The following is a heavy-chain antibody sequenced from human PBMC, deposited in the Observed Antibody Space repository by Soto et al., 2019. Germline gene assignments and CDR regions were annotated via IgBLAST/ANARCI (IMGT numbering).Heavy chain of an antibody. V-gene: IGHV2-5*01. CDR2: VYWNDDK. CDR1: GISLSTSGVG. D-gene: IGHD1-1*01. J-gene: IGHJ3*01. CDR3: ARRLEILTVFVFDV. Sequence: SGPTLVNPTQTLTLTCTLSGISLSTSGVGLGWIRQTPGKALEWLALVYWNDDKHYSPSLKSRLTITKDTSKNQAILTMTNMDPVDIYKCFCARRLEILTVFVFDVWGQGTVVTVSS.